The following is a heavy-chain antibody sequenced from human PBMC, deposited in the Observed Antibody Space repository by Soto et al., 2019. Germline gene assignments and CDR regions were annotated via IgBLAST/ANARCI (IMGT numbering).Heavy chain of an antibody. CDR2: INHSGST. CDR1: GGSFMGYY. Sequence: SETLSLTCAVYGGSFMGYYWSWIRQPPGKGLQWIGEINHSGSTNYNPSLKSRVTISVDTSKNQFSLKLSSVTAADTAVYYCAIGHDYGDYGAFDIWGQGTMVTVSS. J-gene: IGHJ3*02. CDR3: AIGHDYGDYGAFDI. D-gene: IGHD4-17*01. V-gene: IGHV4-34*01.